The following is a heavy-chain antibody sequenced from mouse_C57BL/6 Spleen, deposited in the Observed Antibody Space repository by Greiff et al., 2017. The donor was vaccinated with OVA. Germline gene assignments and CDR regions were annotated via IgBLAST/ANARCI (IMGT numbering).Heavy chain of an antibody. CDR1: GYTFTSYW. Sequence: QVQLQQPGAELVKPGASVKLSCKASGYTFTSYWMHWVKQRPGQGLEWIGMIHPNSGSTNYNEKFKSKATLTVDKSSSTAYMQLSSLTSEDSAVYYCARSLYYGSPHYFDYWGQGTTLTVSS. J-gene: IGHJ2*01. CDR2: IHPNSGST. V-gene: IGHV1-64*01. CDR3: ARSLYYGSPHYFDY. D-gene: IGHD1-1*01.